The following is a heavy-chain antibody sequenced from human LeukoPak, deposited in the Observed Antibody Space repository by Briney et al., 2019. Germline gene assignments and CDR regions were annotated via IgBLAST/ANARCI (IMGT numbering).Heavy chain of an antibody. D-gene: IGHD3-10*01. CDR3: ARDRYYGSGSYYLNNWFDP. V-gene: IGHV1-69*06. J-gene: IGHJ5*02. CDR1: GCTFSSYA. Sequence: SVKVSCKASGCTFSSYAISWVRQAPGQGLEWMGGIIPIFGTANYAQKFQGRVTITADKSTSTAYMELSSLRSEDTAVYYCARDRYYGSGSYYLNNWFDPWGQGTLVTVSS. CDR2: IIPIFGTA.